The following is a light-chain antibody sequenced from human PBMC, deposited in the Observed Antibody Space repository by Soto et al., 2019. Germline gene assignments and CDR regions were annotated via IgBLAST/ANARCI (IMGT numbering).Light chain of an antibody. J-gene: IGKJ1*01. V-gene: IGKV3-15*01. CDR3: QQHNNRYAWT. CDR2: GAA. Sequence: DIQMTQSPATLSASLGERATLSCRASQSVSSNLAWYQQKPGQAPRLLIYGAASRATGIPARFSSSGSGTAYTITISSRQSDDYSVYYCQQHNNRYAWTFGQGTKVDIK. CDR1: QSVSSN.